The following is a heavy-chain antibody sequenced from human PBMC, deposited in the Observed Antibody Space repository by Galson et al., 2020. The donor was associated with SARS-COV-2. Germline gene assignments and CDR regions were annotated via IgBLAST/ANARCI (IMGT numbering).Heavy chain of an antibody. V-gene: IGHV4-38-2*02. CDR1: GYSVSTTNY. D-gene: IGHD3-22*01. Sequence: SETLSLTCTVSGYSVSTTNYWGRVRQPPGRGLEWIGSVYPSGPTYYNPSLKSRVTISVDTSKNQFSLRLDSVTAADTALYYCARQGVNMIVLVTVPGWYFDLWGRGTLVTVSS. J-gene: IGHJ2*01. CDR3: ARQGVNMIVLVTVPGWYFDL. CDR2: VYPSGPT.